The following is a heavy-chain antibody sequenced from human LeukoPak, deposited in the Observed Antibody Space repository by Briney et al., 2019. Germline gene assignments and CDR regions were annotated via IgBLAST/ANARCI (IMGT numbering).Heavy chain of an antibody. CDR1: GFTFSNYA. D-gene: IGHD3-3*01. CDR3: ARGPSARFFGVAKGAFDI. Sequence: PGGSLRLSCAASGFTFSNYAMSWVRQAPGSGLEWVSAIGGSDGNTYYADAVKGRFTISRDNSKNTLYLQMNSLRAEDTAVYYCARGPSARFFGVAKGAFDIWGQGTMVTVSS. CDR2: IGGSDGNT. J-gene: IGHJ3*02. V-gene: IGHV3-23*01.